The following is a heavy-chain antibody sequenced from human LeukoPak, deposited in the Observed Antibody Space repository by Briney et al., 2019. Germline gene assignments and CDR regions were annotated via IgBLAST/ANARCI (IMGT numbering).Heavy chain of an antibody. CDR1: GFTFSTYS. Sequence: PGGSLRLSCAASGFTFSTYSMNCVRQAPGKGLEWVSSISTTSSYIYYADSVKGRFTISRDNSKNLLFLQMNSLRAEDTAVYYCARLSYDSGTHYTVYKYWGQGTLVTVSS. D-gene: IGHD3-10*01. CDR3: ARLSYDSGTHYTVYKY. J-gene: IGHJ4*02. CDR2: ISTTSSYI. V-gene: IGHV3-21*01.